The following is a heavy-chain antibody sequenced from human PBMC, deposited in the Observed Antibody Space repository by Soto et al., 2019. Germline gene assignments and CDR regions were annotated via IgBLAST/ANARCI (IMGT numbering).Heavy chain of an antibody. CDR2: ISYDASDK. V-gene: IGHV3-30*18. Sequence: QVQLVESGGGVVQPGRSLRLSCAASAFTFSSYRIHWVRQAPGKGLDWVAVISYDASDKYYADSVTGRFTISRDNSKNTLYLQMNSLRAEDTAVYYCVKERYGQLWLEDYGMDVWGQGTTVTVSS. CDR1: AFTFSSYR. D-gene: IGHD5-18*01. CDR3: VKERYGQLWLEDYGMDV. J-gene: IGHJ6*02.